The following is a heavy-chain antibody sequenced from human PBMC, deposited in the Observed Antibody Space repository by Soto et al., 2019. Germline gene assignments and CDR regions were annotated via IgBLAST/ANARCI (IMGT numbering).Heavy chain of an antibody. V-gene: IGHV4-30-2*01. CDR2: IYHSGST. D-gene: IGHD3-22*01. J-gene: IGHJ4*02. CDR1: GGSISSGGYP. Sequence: ASETLSLTCAVSGGSISSGGYPWSWIRQPPGKGLEWIGYIYHSGSTYYNPSLKSRVTISVDRSKNQFSLKLSSVTAADTAVYYCARASNYYDSSGYQYYFDYWGQGTLVTVSS. CDR3: ARASNYYDSSGYQYYFDY.